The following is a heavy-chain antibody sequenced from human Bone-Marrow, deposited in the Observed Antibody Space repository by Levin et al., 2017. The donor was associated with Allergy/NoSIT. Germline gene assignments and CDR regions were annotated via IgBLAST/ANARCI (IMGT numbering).Heavy chain of an antibody. CDR1: GIDFSSSG. Sequence: PGGSLRLSCADSGIDFSSSGMSWVRQAPGKGLEWVSDIIGGATYYASSVKGRFTISRDNSKRTLYLQMDSLRAEDTAVYYCAAVSDFCWGQGTLVTVSS. CDR2: IIGGAT. D-gene: IGHD3/OR15-3a*01. CDR3: AAVSDFC. J-gene: IGHJ4*02. V-gene: IGHV3-23*01.